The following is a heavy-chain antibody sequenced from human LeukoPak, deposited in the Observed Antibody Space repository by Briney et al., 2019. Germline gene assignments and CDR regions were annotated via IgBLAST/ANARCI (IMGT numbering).Heavy chain of an antibody. Sequence: SETLSLTCTVSGGSISSHYWSWIRQPPGKGLEWIGYIYYSGSTNYNPSLKSRVTISVDTSKNQFSLKLSSVTAADTAVYYCARELELGYWGQGTLVTVSS. V-gene: IGHV4-59*11. D-gene: IGHD1-7*01. J-gene: IGHJ4*02. CDR3: ARELELGY. CDR2: IYYSGST. CDR1: GGSISSHY.